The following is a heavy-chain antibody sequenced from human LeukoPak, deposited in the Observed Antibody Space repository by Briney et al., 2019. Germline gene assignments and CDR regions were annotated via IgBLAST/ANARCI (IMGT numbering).Heavy chain of an antibody. J-gene: IGHJ3*02. V-gene: IGHV1-8*01. CDR3: TRLLGYCSSTSCYGAFDI. D-gene: IGHD2-2*01. Sequence: ASVKVSCKASGYTFTSYDINWVRQATGQGLEWMGWMNPNSGNTGYAQKFQGRVTMTRNTSINTAYMELSSLRSEDTAVYYCTRLLGYCSSTSCYGAFDIWGQGTMVTVSP. CDR2: MNPNSGNT. CDR1: GYTFTSYD.